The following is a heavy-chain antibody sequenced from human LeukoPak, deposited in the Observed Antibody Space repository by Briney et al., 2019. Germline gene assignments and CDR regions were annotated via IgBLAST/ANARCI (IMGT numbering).Heavy chain of an antibody. Sequence: GGSLRLSCAASGFTFSSYAMSWVRQAPGKGLEWVSAISGSGGSTYYADSVKGRFTISRHNSKNTLYLQMNSLRAEDTAVYYCASLYCSSTSCYRLGNYYYGMDVWGQGTTVTVSS. V-gene: IGHV3-23*01. D-gene: IGHD2-2*02. J-gene: IGHJ6*02. CDR3: ASLYCSSTSCYRLGNYYYGMDV. CDR1: GFTFSSYA. CDR2: ISGSGGST.